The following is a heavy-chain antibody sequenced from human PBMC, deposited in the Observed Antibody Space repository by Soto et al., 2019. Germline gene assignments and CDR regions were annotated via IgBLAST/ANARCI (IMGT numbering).Heavy chain of an antibody. CDR1: GYTFTGYY. V-gene: IGHV1-2*04. D-gene: IGHD3-10*01. Sequence: GASVKVSCKASGYTFTGYYMHWVRQAPGQGLEWMGWINPNSGSTNYAQKFQGWVTMTRDTSISTAYMELSRLRSDDTAVYYCARDPHYGSGSYGMDVWGQGTTVTVSS. J-gene: IGHJ6*02. CDR3: ARDPHYGSGSYGMDV. CDR2: INPNSGST.